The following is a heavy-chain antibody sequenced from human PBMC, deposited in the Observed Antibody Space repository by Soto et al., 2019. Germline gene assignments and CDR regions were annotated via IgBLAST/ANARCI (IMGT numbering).Heavy chain of an antibody. V-gene: IGHV1-69*01. CDR3: ARAPFSEYSSSSGTSNYYYYGRDV. Sequence: QVQLVQSGAEVKKPGSSVKVSCKASGGTFSSYAISWVRQAPGQVLEWMGGIIPIFGAANYAQKYQGRVTIIVDESTSTAYMELSSLRSDDTAVYYCARAPFSEYSSSSGTSNYYYYGRDVLGQGPTVTVSS. D-gene: IGHD6-6*01. CDR2: IIPIFGAA. J-gene: IGHJ6*02. CDR1: GGTFSSYA.